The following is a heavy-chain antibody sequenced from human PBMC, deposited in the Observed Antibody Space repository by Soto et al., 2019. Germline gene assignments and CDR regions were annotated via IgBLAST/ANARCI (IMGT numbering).Heavy chain of an antibody. CDR3: AREDSSATIDAFDM. CDR1: GDSVSSNRAA. D-gene: IGHD6-6*01. CDR2: TNYRSRWYT. J-gene: IGHJ3*02. V-gene: IGHV6-1*01. Sequence: VQLQPSGPGLVKTSQTLSLTCAISGDSVSSNRAAWGWIRQSPSRGVEWLGRTNYRSRWYTDYEASVKSRITINPDTYRNQFSLQLNSVTPEDTAVYYCAREDSSATIDAFDMWGPGTMVSVSA.